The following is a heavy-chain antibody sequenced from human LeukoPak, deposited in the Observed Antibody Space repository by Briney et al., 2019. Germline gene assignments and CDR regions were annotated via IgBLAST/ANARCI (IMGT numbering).Heavy chain of an antibody. CDR2: NSGSGGST. CDR3: AKAVSPCSGRSCRHDNWFDP. D-gene: IGHD2-15*01. Sequence: GGSLRLSCAASGFTFSSYAMIWVRQAPGKGLEWVSANSGSGGSTYYAYSVKGRFTISRDNSKNTVYLQMNSLRAEDTAVYYCAKAVSPCSGRSCRHDNWFDPWGQGTLVTVSS. CDR1: GFTFSSYA. J-gene: IGHJ5*02. V-gene: IGHV3-23*01.